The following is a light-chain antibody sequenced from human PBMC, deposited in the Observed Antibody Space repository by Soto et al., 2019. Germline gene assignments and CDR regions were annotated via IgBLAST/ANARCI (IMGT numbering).Light chain of an antibody. CDR3: QTWGTGIHVL. CDR1: SGHSNYA. V-gene: IGLV4-69*01. CDR2: VNSEGSH. Sequence: QSVLTQSPSASASLGASVKLTCTLSSGHSNYAIAWHQQQPGKGPRYLMKVNSEGSHSKVDGIPDRFSGSSSGTERYLTISSLQSEDEADYYCQTWGTGIHVLFGGGTKVTVL. J-gene: IGLJ2*01.